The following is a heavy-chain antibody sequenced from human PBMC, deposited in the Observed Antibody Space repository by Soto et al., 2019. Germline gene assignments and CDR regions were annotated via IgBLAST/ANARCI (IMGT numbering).Heavy chain of an antibody. CDR1: GYTFTSYD. CDR2: MNPNSGNT. V-gene: IGHV1-8*01. J-gene: IGHJ6*02. Sequence: QVQLVQSGAEVTKPGASVKVSCKASGYTFTSYDINWVRQATGQGLEWMGWMNPNSGNTGYAQKFQGSVTMTRKPSIITAYMELSILRSEDTAVYYCARPRSCSYSYGMDVWGQGTAVTVSS. CDR3: ARPRSCSYSYGMDV. D-gene: IGHD3-3*01.